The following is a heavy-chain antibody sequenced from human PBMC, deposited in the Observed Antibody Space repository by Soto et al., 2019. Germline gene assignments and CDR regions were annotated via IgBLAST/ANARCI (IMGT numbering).Heavy chain of an antibody. Sequence: ASVKVSCKAFGFIFNNYAISWVRQAPEQGLEWMGWISANSGNTNYAQKLQGRVTMTTDTSTSTAYMELRSLRSDDTAVYYCATAGNYDSSGRDFWGQGTLVTASS. CDR1: GFIFNNYA. CDR2: ISANSGNT. J-gene: IGHJ4*02. CDR3: ATAGNYDSSGRDF. V-gene: IGHV1-18*04. D-gene: IGHD3-22*01.